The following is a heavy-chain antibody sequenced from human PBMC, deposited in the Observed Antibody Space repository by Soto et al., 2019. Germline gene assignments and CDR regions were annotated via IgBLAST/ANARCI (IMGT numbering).Heavy chain of an antibody. CDR1: GYTLTTYV. V-gene: IGHV1-18*01. CDR3: ARDIQYYYDSSGYYTLDY. D-gene: IGHD3-22*01. J-gene: IGHJ4*02. CDR2: ISAYNGNT. Sequence: QVQLVQSGAEVKKPGASVKVSCKASGYTLTTYVISWCGQPLGQGLRGLGWISAYNGNTNYAQKLQGRVTMTTDTSTSTAYMELRNLRSDDTAVYYCARDIQYYYDSSGYYTLDYWGQGTLVTVSS.